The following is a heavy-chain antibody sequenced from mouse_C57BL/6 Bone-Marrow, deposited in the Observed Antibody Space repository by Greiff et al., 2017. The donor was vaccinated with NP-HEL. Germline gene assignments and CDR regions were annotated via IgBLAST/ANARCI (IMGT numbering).Heavy chain of an antibody. Sequence: EVKLMESGEGLVKPGGSLKLSCAASGFTFSSYAMSWVRQTPEKRLEWVAYISSGGDYIYYADTVKGRVTISRDNARNTLYLQMSSLKSEDTAMYYCTRGEGLGVDYWGQGTTLTVSS. CDR2: ISSGGDYI. D-gene: IGHD4-1*01. CDR1: GFTFSSYA. CDR3: TRGEGLGVDY. V-gene: IGHV5-9-1*02. J-gene: IGHJ2*01.